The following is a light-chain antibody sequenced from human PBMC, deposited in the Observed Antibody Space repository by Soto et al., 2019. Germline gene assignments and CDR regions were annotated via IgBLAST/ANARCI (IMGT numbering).Light chain of an antibody. V-gene: IGLV1-40*01. CDR2: GNT. J-gene: IGLJ2*01. CDR1: SSNIGAGYD. Sequence: QAVVTQPPSVSGAPGQRVTISCTGSSSNIGAGYDVHWYQQLPGAAPKFLIYGNTNRPSGVPDRFSGSKSGTSASLAITGLQAEDEADYYCQSYDSSLRGSVFGGGTKLTVL. CDR3: QSYDSSLRGSV.